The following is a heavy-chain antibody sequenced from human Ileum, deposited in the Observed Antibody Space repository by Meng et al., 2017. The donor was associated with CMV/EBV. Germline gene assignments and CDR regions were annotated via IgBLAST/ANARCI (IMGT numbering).Heavy chain of an antibody. V-gene: IGHV4-34*01. Sequence: SFSGYYWSWIRQPPGKGLEWIGEINQSGSTNYNPSLKSRVTISVDTSKNQFSLKLSSVTAADTAVYYCARRGRKVRGVIIGSPNWFDPWGQGTLVTVSS. CDR3: ARRGRKVRGVIIGSPNWFDP. CDR1: SFSGYY. D-gene: IGHD3-10*01. J-gene: IGHJ5*02. CDR2: INQSGST.